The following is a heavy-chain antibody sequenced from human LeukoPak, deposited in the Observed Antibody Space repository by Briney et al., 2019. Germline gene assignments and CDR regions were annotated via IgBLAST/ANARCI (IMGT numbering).Heavy chain of an antibody. V-gene: IGHV4-34*01. J-gene: IGHJ4*02. D-gene: IGHD3-16*02. CDR2: INHSGST. Sequence: SETLSLTCAVYGGSFSGYYWSWIRQPPGKGLEWIGEINHSGSTNYNPSLKSRVTISVDTSKNQFSLKLSSVTAADTAVYYCARGKLNYDYVWGSYRYPYYFDYWGQGTLVTVSS. CDR1: GGSFSGYY. CDR3: ARGKLNYDYVWGSYRYPYYFDY.